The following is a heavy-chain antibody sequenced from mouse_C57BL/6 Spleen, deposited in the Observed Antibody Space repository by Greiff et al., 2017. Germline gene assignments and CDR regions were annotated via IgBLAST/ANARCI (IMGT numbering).Heavy chain of an antibody. CDR3: ARGTVEYAMDY. CDR2: ISYDGSN. Sequence: VQLQQSGPGLVKPSQSLSLTCSVTGYSIPSGYYWTWIRHFPGNKLEWMGYISYDGSNNYNPSLKNRISITRDTSKNQDFLKLNSVTTEDTATYCCARGTVEYAMDYWGQGTSVTVSS. CDR1: GYSIPSGYY. V-gene: IGHV3-6*01. J-gene: IGHJ4*01. D-gene: IGHD1-1*01.